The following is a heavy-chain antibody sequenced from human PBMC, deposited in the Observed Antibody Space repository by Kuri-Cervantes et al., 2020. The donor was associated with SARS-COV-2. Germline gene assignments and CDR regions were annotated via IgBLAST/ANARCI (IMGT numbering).Heavy chain of an antibody. CDR3: AKGEVCSSTSCYTLRRYYYYGMDV. CDR2: MSGSGGST. CDR1: GFTFSSYA. V-gene: IGHV3-23*01. D-gene: IGHD2-2*02. J-gene: IGHJ6*02. Sequence: GGSLRLSCAASGFTFSSYAMSWVRQAPGKGLEWVSAMSGSGGSTYYADSVKGRFTISRDNSKNTLYLQMNSLRAEDTAVYYCAKGEVCSSTSCYTLRRYYYYGMDVWGQGTTVTVSS.